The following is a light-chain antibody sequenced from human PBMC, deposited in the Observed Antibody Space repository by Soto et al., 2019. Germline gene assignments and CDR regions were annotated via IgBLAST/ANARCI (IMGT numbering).Light chain of an antibody. CDR3: MQGTHWPYT. V-gene: IGKV2-30*02. CDR1: QGLLHSNGDTF. Sequence: DVVMTQSPLSLPVTLGQPASISCRSSQGLLHSNGDTFLSWFQQRPGQSPRRLIYQVSNRDSGXXDRXXXXXSGTDFTLTISRVEAEDVGIYYCMQGTHWPYTFGQGTKLEI. J-gene: IGKJ2*01. CDR2: QVS.